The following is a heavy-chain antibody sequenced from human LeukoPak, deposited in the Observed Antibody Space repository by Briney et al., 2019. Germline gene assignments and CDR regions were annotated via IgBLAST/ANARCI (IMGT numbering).Heavy chain of an antibody. CDR2: ISGSGGST. V-gene: IGHV3-23*01. J-gene: IGHJ5*02. CDR3: ARCPAKGLGLNWFDP. Sequence: PGVSLRLSCAASGFTFTSYAMSWVRQAPGKGLEWVSAISGSGGSTYYADSVKGRFTISRDNSKNTLYLQMNSLRAEDTAVYYCARCPAKGLGLNWFDPWGQGTLVTVSS. CDR1: GFTFTSYA. D-gene: IGHD6-19*01.